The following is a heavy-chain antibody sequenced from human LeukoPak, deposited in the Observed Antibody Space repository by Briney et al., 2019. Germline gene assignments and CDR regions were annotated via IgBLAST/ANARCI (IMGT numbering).Heavy chain of an antibody. CDR1: GGSFSGYY. CDR3: ARPSGGSRPDS. D-gene: IGHD6-13*01. J-gene: IGHJ4*02. CDR2: INHSGST. Sequence: PSETLSLTCAVYGGSFSGYYWSWIRQPPGKGLEWIGEINHSGSTNYNPSLKSRVTISVDTSKNQFSLKLSSVTAADTAVYYCARPSGGSRPDSWGQGTLVTVSS. V-gene: IGHV4-34*01.